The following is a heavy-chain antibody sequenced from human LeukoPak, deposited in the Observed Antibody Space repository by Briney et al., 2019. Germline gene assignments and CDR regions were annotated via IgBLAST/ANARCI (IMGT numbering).Heavy chain of an antibody. CDR1: GFTFSSYC. CDR3: VKDHGAYYLDS. CDR2: IRSDGSTS. V-gene: IGHV3-30*02. Sequence: GGSLRLSCAASGFTFSSYCMHWVCQAPGKGLQWVSHIRSDGSTSYCADSVKGRFTISRDNSKNTLYLQMNSLRPEDTAIYFCVKDHGAYYLDSWGQGTLVTVSS. J-gene: IGHJ4*02. D-gene: IGHD4-17*01.